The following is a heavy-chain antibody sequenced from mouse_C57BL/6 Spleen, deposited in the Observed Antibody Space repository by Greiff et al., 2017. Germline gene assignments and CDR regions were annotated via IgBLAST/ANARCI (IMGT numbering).Heavy chain of an antibody. CDR3: TTEKDGWFAY. V-gene: IGHV14-4*01. Sequence: EVKLVESGAELVRPGASVKLSCTASGFNIKDDYMHWVKQRTEQGLEWIGWIDPENGDTAYASQFQGKATITADTSSNTAYLQLSSLTSEDTAGYYWTTEKDGWFAYWGQGTLVTVSA. J-gene: IGHJ3*01. CDR1: GFNIKDDY. CDR2: IDPENGDT.